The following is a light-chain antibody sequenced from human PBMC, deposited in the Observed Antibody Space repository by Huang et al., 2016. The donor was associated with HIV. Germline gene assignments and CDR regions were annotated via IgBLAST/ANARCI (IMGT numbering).Light chain of an antibody. Sequence: DVVMTQSPLSLPVPPGGPASISCRSSQSLRHRNGLNYLDWYLQKPGQSPHLLIHLGSSRASGVPDRFSGGGSGTDFSLNISRVEAEDAGIYYCMEALQTPYTFGQGTKLEIK. CDR2: LGS. J-gene: IGKJ2*01. CDR1: QSLRHRNGLNY. V-gene: IGKV2-28*01. CDR3: MEALQTPYT.